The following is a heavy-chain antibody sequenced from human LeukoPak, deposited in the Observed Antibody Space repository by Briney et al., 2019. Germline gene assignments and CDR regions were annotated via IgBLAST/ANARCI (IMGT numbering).Heavy chain of an antibody. CDR2: VYYSGST. V-gene: IGHV4-59*01. CDR3: ASADGSGSYYTFDY. CDR1: GGSISSYY. Sequence: PSETLSLTCTVSGGSISSYYWSWIRQPPGKALEWIGYVYYSGSTNYNPSLKNRVTLSVDTSKNQFSLKLSSVTAADTAVYYCASADGSGSYYTFDYWGQGTLVTVSS. D-gene: IGHD3-10*01. J-gene: IGHJ4*02.